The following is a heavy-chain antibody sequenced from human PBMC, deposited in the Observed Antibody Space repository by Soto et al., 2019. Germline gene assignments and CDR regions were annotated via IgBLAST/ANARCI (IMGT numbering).Heavy chain of an antibody. J-gene: IGHJ3*02. D-gene: IGHD2-8*02. CDR3: AKATAAGGGAFEI. CDR1: GFICSSYD. Sequence: GGSLRLSCAVSGFICSSYDMSWVRQAPGKGLEWVSTILVGGSTHYEDSVRGRFTISRDTSKNTVYLQMSSLTAGDTAVYYCAKATAAGGGAFEICGQGTMVTVSS. V-gene: IGHV3-23*01. CDR2: ILVGGST.